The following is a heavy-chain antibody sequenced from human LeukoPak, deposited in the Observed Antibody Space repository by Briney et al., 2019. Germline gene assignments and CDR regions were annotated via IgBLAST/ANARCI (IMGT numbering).Heavy chain of an antibody. CDR2: ISYDGSNK. V-gene: IGHV3-30-3*01. Sequence: GGSLRLSCAASGFTFSSYAMHWVRQAPGKGLEWVAVISYDGSNKYYADSVKGRFTISRDNSKNTLYLQMNSLRAEDTAVYYCARDPYYYDSSGYYLKWGQGTLVTVSS. D-gene: IGHD3-22*01. J-gene: IGHJ4*02. CDR3: ARDPYYYDSSGYYLK. CDR1: GFTFSSYA.